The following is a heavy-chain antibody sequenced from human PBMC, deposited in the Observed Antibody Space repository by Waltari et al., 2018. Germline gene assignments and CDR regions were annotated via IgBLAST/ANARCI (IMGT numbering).Heavy chain of an antibody. Sequence: QVQLVQSGAKVKKPGASVKVSCKASGYTFTSYAMHWVRQAPGQRLEWMGWINAGNGNTKYSQKFQGRVTITRDTSASTAYMELSSLRSEDTAVYYCARSMTTVTAVYGYWGQGTLVTVSS. CDR1: GYTFTSYA. V-gene: IGHV1-3*01. CDR2: INAGNGNT. J-gene: IGHJ4*02. D-gene: IGHD4-17*01. CDR3: ARSMTTVTAVYGY.